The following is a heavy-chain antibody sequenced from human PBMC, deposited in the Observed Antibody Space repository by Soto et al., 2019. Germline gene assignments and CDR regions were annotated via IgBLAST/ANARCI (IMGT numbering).Heavy chain of an antibody. D-gene: IGHD3-16*01. CDR2: IKSKADRGTT. CDR1: GFIFSNAL. CDR3: TRDYDFDS. J-gene: IGHJ4*02. V-gene: IGHV3-15*01. Sequence: EVQLVESGGGLVKPGGSLRLSCTVSGFIFSNALMSWVRQAPGKGLEWVGRIKSKADRGTTDYAAPVKGRFIISRNDSKDTLYLQMNGLKTEDTAVYYCTRDYDFDSWGKGTLVTVSS.